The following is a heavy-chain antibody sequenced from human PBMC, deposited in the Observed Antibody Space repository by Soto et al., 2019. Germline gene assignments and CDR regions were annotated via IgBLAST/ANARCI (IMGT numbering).Heavy chain of an antibody. Sequence: ASVKVSCKASGYTFTSYYMHWVRQAPGQGLEWMGIINPSGGSTSYAQKFQGRVTMTRDTSTSTVYMELSGLRSEDTAVYSCSRARNSSGCLTGGAFDIWGQGTMVLLSS. J-gene: IGHJ3*02. D-gene: IGHD3-22*01. CDR1: GYTFTSYY. CDR3: SRARNSSGCLTGGAFDI. V-gene: IGHV1-46*01. CDR2: INPSGGST.